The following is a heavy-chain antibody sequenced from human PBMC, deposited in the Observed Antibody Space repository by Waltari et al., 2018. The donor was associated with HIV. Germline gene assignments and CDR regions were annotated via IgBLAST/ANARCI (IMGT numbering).Heavy chain of an antibody. CDR3: AAKTSRFLWSDYYFGLDV. CDR2: SYSENVP. V-gene: IGHV3-53*03. J-gene: IGHJ6*02. Sequence: DVHLVEGGGGLVRRGGYLRLSCEASQFTVTLAYVARARQPPHWGLKYGSVSYSENVPFCAESVKVLFTLSRDIPKTILSLNMNALTANDSAIYDCAAKTSRFLWSDYYFGLDVWGRGTSVTVSS. D-gene: IGHD1-26*01. CDR1: QFTVTLAY.